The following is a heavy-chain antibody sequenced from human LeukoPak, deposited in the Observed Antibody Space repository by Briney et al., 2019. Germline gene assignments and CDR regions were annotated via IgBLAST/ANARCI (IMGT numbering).Heavy chain of an antibody. CDR1: GFSLSSYG. V-gene: IGHV3-30*02. CDR2: TRYDGSNE. J-gene: IGHJ4*02. Sequence: GGSLRLSCAASGFSLSSYGMHWVRQAPGKGLEWVAFTRYDGSNEYYVDSVKGRFTISRDNSKNTLYLQMNSLRAEGTAVYYCAKLVGTTKFDYWGQGTLVTVSS. D-gene: IGHD1-26*01. CDR3: AKLVGTTKFDY.